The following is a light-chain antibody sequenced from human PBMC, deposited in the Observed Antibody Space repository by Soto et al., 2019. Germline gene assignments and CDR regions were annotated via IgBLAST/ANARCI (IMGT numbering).Light chain of an antibody. CDR2: GAS. J-gene: IGKJ1*01. Sequence: ELVLTQSPGTLSLSPGERATLSCRASQSVSSSFLAWYQQKPGQAPRLLIYGASNMATGIPDRFSGSGSGTDFTLTISRLEPEDFAVYYCQQYVTSPWAFGQGTKVAIE. V-gene: IGKV3-20*01. CDR1: QSVSSSF. CDR3: QQYVTSPWA.